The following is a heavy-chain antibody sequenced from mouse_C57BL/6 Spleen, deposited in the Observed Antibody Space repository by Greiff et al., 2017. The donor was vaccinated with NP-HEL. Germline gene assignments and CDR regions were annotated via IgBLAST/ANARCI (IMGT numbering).Heavy chain of an antibody. J-gene: IGHJ4*01. CDR3: AFYDDYDGGDYYAMDY. CDR1: GYTFTSYW. V-gene: IGHV1-61*01. D-gene: IGHD2-4*01. CDR2: IYTSDSET. Sequence: QVQLQQPGAELVRPGSSVKLSCKASGYTFTSYWMDWVKQRPGQGLEWIGNIYTSDSETHYNQKFKDKATLTVDKSSSTAYMQLSSLTSEDSAVYYCAFYDDYDGGDYYAMDYWGQGTSVTVSS.